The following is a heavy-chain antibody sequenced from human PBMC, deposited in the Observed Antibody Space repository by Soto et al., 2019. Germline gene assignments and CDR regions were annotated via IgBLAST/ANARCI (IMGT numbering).Heavy chain of an antibody. V-gene: IGHV1-69*13. CDR2: VIPIFGTK. J-gene: IGHJ6*02. D-gene: IGHD5-12*01. CDR3: ARGTVYSGSAPHYKYYYGMDV. CDR1: GGTLVSNV. Sequence: EAPVEGSCKGSGGTLVSNVITWARQAPGKGVEWVGWVIPIFGTKNYAQKFQGRVTIPADEPTSTAYRELSSLSSKDTAVYSWARGTVYSGSAPHYKYYYGMDVWGQGTTVTVS.